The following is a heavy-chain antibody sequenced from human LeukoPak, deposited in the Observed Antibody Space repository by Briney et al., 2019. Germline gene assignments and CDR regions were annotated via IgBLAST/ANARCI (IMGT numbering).Heavy chain of an antibody. J-gene: IGHJ5*02. CDR3: ARVDGWFDP. D-gene: IGHD3/OR15-3a*01. CDR1: GGSISSSYY. V-gene: IGHV4-39*07. CDR2: IYYSGRT. Sequence: SETLSLTCTVSGGSISSSYYWGWIRQPPGKGLEWIGTIYYSGRTYYNPSLKSRVTISVDTSKNQLSLKLSSVTAADTAVYYRARVDGWFDPWGQGTLVTVSS.